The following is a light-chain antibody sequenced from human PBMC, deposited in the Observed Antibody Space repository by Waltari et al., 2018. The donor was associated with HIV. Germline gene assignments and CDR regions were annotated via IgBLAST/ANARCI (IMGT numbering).Light chain of an antibody. J-gene: IGLJ3*02. V-gene: IGLV1-44*01. CDR3: ATWDDSLNGLV. CDR1: RSNIGDNT. CDR2: KSD. Sequence: QSVLTQPPSASGTPGQRVTISCSGGRSNIGDNTVNWYQHLPGTAPKLLIYKSDQRPSGVPDRFSGSKSDTSASLAISSLQSEDEADYYCATWDDSLNGLVFGGGTKLTVL.